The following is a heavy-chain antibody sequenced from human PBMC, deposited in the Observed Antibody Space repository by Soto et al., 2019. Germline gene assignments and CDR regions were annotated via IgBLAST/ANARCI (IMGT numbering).Heavy chain of an antibody. Sequence: PFRSRRLACGAREVTFKDYGMHCVRQAPGKGLEWVAVISYDGKQTYYADSVKGRFTISKDKSKRTLFLQMNSLRVDDTAVYYCARDGWGSNWYFDLWGRGTLVTVSS. CDR2: ISYDGKQT. CDR3: ARDGWGSNWYFDL. CDR1: EVTFKDYG. J-gene: IGHJ2*01. V-gene: IGHV3-30*03. D-gene: IGHD3-16*01.